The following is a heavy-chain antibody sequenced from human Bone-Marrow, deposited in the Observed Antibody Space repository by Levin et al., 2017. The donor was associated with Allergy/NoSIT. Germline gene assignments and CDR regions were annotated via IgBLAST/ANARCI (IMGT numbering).Heavy chain of an antibody. J-gene: IGHJ4*02. CDR1: GFTFGTYV. CDR3: AKDPFDVPGVATFDS. CDR2: VSADAGRT. Sequence: PGGSLRLSCVASGFTFGTYVMSWVRQAPGKGLEWVSSVSADAGRTDYVDSVEGRFTISRDNSKNTLHLLMNSLRVEDTAIYYCAKDPFDVPGVATFDSWGQGTQVTVSS. V-gene: IGHV3-23*01. D-gene: IGHD3-10*01.